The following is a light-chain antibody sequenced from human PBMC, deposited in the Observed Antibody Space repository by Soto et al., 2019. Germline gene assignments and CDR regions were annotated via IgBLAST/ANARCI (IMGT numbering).Light chain of an antibody. CDR1: EAISSNC. V-gene: IGKV3-20*01. Sequence: EIVLTQSPGTLSLSPGERATLSCRASEAISSNCLVWYQVKSGRAPRVLIHSASIRATDIPDRFSGGGSGTNSSLTISRLQREVFAEYYCQKCGPPPFTFGPGTKVDIK. CDR3: QKCGPPPFT. CDR2: SAS. J-gene: IGKJ3*01.